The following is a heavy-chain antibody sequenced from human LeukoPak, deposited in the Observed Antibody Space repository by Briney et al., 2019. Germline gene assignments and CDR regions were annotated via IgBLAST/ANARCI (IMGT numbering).Heavy chain of an antibody. CDR3: ARDSPSSRWNAFDI. CDR1: GYTFTSYY. V-gene: IGHV1-46*01. J-gene: IGHJ3*02. Sequence: GASVTVSCKASGYTFTSYYMQLVRQAPGQGLEWMGVVNPSGGSTSYAQKVQGRVPMTRDTSTSTVYMELRSLRFESTAVYYCARDSPSSRWNAFDIGGEGTMVTVSS. D-gene: IGHD6-13*01. CDR2: VNPSGGST.